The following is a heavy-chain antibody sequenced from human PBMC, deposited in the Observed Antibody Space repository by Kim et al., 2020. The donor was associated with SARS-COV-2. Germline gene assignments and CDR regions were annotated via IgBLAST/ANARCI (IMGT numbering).Heavy chain of an antibody. CDR3: AKARLTDSNWFDP. CDR2: INYNSGRI. J-gene: IGHJ5*02. Sequence: GGSLRLSWAASGFSFDDSAMHWVRQAPGKGLEWVSGINYNSGRIGYADSVKGRFTISRDNAKNSLYLQMNSLRDEDTALYFCAKARLTDSNWFDPWGQGT. V-gene: IGHV3-9*01. D-gene: IGHD6-25*01. CDR1: GFSFDDSA.